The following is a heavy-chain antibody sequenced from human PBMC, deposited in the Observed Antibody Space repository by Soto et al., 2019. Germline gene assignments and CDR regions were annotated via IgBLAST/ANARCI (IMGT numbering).Heavy chain of an antibody. CDR2: ISYDGSNK. CDR1: GFTFSSYG. J-gene: IGHJ4*01. Sequence: QVQLVESGGGVVQPGRSLRLSCAASGFTFSSYGMHWVRQAPGKGLEWVAVISYDGSNKYYADSVKGRFTISRDNSKNTLYLQMNSLRAEDTAVYYCAKPYYYGSGSPFDYWGHGTLVTVSS. V-gene: IGHV3-30*18. CDR3: AKPYYYGSGSPFDY. D-gene: IGHD3-10*01.